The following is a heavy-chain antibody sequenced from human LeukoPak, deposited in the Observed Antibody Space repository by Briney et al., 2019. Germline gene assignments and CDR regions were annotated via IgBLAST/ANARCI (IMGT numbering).Heavy chain of an antibody. Sequence: SETLSLTCAVYGGSFSGYYWNWIRQPPGKGLEWIGYIYYTGSTSYNPSLKSRVTISVDTSKNQFSLKLSSVTAADTAVYYCARGGGYSSSWSYWGQGTLVTVSS. CDR2: IYYTGST. CDR1: GGSFSGYY. CDR3: ARGGGYSSSWSY. D-gene: IGHD6-13*01. J-gene: IGHJ4*02. V-gene: IGHV4-59*01.